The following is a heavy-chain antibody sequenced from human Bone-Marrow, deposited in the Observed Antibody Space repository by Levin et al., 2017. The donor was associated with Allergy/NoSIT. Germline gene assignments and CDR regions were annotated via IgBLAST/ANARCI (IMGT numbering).Heavy chain of an antibody. CDR2: ISNSGGNT. J-gene: IGHJ4*01. D-gene: IGHD3-10*01. CDR1: GFSFSSYF. Sequence: GGSLRLSCAASGFSFSSYFMTWVRQAPGKGLEWISAISNSGGNTYYADSVKGRFTISRDNSQNTLFLQMNSLRAEDTAVYYCAQEIKFAGFTYYFDSWGHGTLVTVSS. CDR3: AQEIKFAGFTYYFDS. V-gene: IGHV3-23*01.